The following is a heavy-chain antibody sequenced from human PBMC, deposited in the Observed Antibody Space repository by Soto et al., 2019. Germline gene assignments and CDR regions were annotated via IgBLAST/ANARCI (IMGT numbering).Heavy chain of an antibody. V-gene: IGHV3-48*01. CDR1: EFTFSAYS. D-gene: IGHD4-4*01. CDR2: ISESSSTI. J-gene: IGHJ4*02. CDR3: ARDRQYYFDC. Sequence: QLGGSLRLSCAASEFTFSAYSMNWVRQAPGKGLEWISYISESSSTIYYADSVKGRFTISRDNAENSLYLQMNSLRAEDTAVYYCARDRQYYFDCWGQGALVTVSS.